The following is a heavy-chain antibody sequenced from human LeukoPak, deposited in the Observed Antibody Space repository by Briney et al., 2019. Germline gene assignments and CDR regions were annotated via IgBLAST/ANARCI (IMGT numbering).Heavy chain of an antibody. J-gene: IGHJ4*02. V-gene: IGHV1-69*06. D-gene: IGHD3-22*01. CDR1: GGTFSSYA. Sequence: SVKVSCKASGGTFSSYAISWVRQAPGQGLEWMGGIIPIFGTANYAQKFQGRVTITADKSTSTAYMELSSLRSEDTAVYYCASLDDSTSYYFDYWGQGTLVTVSS. CDR2: IIPIFGTA. CDR3: ASLDDSTSYYFDY.